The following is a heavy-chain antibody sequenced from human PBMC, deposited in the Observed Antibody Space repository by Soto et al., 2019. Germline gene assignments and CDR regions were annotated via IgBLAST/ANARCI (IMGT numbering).Heavy chain of an antibody. CDR3: ATLPYYDILTGLDY. D-gene: IGHD3-9*01. CDR1: GYTLTELS. Sequence: ASVKVSCKASGYTLTELSMHWVRQAPGKGLEWMGGFDPEDGETIYAQKFQGRVTMTEDTSTDTAYMELSSLRSEDTAVYYCATLPYYDILTGLDYWGQGTLVTVSS. J-gene: IGHJ4*02. CDR2: FDPEDGET. V-gene: IGHV1-24*01.